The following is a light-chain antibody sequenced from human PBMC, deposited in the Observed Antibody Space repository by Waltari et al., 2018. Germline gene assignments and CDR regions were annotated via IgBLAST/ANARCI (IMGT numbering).Light chain of an antibody. V-gene: IGLV2-8*01. J-gene: IGLJ2*01. CDR1: STDIGGYTY. CDR3: SSYAGSNNPVV. Sequence: QSALTQPPSASGSPGQSVTISCTGPSTDIGGYTYVSSYQHHPGKAPKLMIYEVIKRPSGVPDRFSGSKSGNTASLTVSGLQAEDEADYYCSSYAGSNNPVVFGGGTKLTVL. CDR2: EVI.